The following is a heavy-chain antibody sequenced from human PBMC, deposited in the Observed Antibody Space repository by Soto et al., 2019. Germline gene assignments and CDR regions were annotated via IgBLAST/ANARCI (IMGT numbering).Heavy chain of an antibody. Sequence: PGGSLRLSCAASGFTFSNYEMNWVRQAPGKGLEWLSYISSTGSSTHYADSVKGRFTISRDNAHNSLFLQMSSLRAEDTAVYYCARLDGRWLPLDYWGQGTLVTVSS. V-gene: IGHV3-48*03. CDR2: ISSTGSST. D-gene: IGHD6-19*01. J-gene: IGHJ4*02. CDR1: GFTFSNYE. CDR3: ARLDGRWLPLDY.